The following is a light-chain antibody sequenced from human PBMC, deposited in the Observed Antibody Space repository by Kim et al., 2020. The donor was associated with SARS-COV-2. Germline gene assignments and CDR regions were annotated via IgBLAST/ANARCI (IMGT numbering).Light chain of an antibody. CDR1: QGPGSY. CDR3: QQLNSYPIT. J-gene: IGKJ5*01. Sequence: ASVGDRFTITCPASQGPGSYLAWYQQKPGKAPKVLIYALSTLQSGVPSRFSGSGSGTEFTLTISSLQPEDFATYYCQQLNSYPITFGQGTRLEIK. CDR2: ALS. V-gene: IGKV1-9*01.